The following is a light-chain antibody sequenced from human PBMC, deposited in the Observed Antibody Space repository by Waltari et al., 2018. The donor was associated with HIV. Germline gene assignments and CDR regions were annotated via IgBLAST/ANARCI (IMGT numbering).Light chain of an antibody. CDR2: ANS. CDR3: QSYDSSLSGSGV. J-gene: IGLJ3*02. Sequence: QSVLTQPPSVSGAPGERVTISCTCSSPNIRVGYDVHWYQQLPGTAPKLLIYANSNPPSAVPDPFSASKDAPSASLAITGVQAEEEADYYCQSYDSSLSGSGVFGGGTKLTVL. V-gene: IGLV1-40*01. CDR1: SPNIRVGYD.